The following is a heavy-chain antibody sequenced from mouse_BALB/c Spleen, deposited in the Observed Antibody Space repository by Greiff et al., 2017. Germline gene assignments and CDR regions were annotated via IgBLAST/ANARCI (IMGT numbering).Heavy chain of an antibody. CDR2: IYPGDGDT. CDR1: GYAFSSSW. J-gene: IGHJ3*01. V-gene: IGHV1-82*01. Sequence: VKLQESGPELVKPGASVKISCKASGYAFSSSWMNWVKQRPGQGLEWIGRIYPGDGDTNYNGKFKGKATLTADKSSSTAYMQLSSLTSVDSAVYFCARSGDGYSFAYWGQGTLVTVSA. CDR3: ARSGDGYSFAY. D-gene: IGHD2-3*01.